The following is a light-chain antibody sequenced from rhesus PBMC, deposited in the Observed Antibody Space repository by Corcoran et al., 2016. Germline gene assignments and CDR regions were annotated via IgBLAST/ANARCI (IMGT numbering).Light chain of an antibody. Sequence: IQMTQSPSSLSVSVGDRVTVTCRASQGIDKDLRWYQQKPGKAPTLLIYATSSLQTGVSARLRGSGSGTDYTLTFSSLQREDFATYSCLQDFATRTFGQGTKVEIK. CDR1: QGIDKD. CDR2: ATS. CDR3: LQDFATRT. J-gene: IGKJ1*01. V-gene: IGKV1-94*01.